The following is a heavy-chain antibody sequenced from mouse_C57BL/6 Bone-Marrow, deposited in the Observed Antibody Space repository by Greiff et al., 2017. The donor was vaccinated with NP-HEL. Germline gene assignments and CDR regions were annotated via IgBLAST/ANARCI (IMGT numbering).Heavy chain of an antibody. CDR2: IDPSDSYT. Sequence: QVQLKQPGAELVKPGASVKLSCKASGYTFTSYWMQWVKQRPGQGLEWIGEIDPSDSYTNYNHKFKGKATLTVDTSSSTAYMQLSSLTSEDSAVYYCAPITTVVSTGTSMYFDVWGTGTTVTVSS. CDR1: GYTFTSYW. V-gene: IGHV1-50*01. D-gene: IGHD1-1*01. J-gene: IGHJ1*03. CDR3: APITTVVSTGTSMYFDV.